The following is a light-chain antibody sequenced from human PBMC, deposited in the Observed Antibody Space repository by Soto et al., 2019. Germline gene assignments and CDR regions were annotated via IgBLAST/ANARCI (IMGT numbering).Light chain of an antibody. CDR2: KAS. J-gene: IGKJ2*01. Sequence: DILMTQSPSTLSASVGDRVTIACRASQSISIWLAWYQQKPGKAPKVLIYKASSLESGDPSRFSGSGSGTEFALTIRSLQPDDFATYYCQQYNSYSYTFGQGTKLEI. CDR1: QSISIW. CDR3: QQYNSYSYT. V-gene: IGKV1-5*03.